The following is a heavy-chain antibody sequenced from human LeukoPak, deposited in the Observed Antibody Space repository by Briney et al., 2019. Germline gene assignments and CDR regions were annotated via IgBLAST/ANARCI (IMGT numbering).Heavy chain of an antibody. J-gene: IGHJ4*02. Sequence: TPSETLSLTCTVSGGSISSYYWSWIRQPPGKGLEWIGYIYYSGSTNYNPSLKSRVTISVDTSKNQFSLKLSSVTAADTAVYYCASRRHYDSIFDYWGQGTLVTVSS. D-gene: IGHD3-22*01. CDR2: IYYSGST. CDR1: GGSISSYY. CDR3: ASRRHYDSIFDY. V-gene: IGHV4-59*08.